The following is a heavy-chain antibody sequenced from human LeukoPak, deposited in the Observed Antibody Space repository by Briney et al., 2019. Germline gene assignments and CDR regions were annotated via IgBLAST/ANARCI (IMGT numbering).Heavy chain of an antibody. CDR2: ISSSSSYI. Sequence: GGSLRLSCAASGFTFSSYSMNWVRQAPGKGLEWVSSISSSSSYIYYADSVKGRFTISRDNAKNSLYLQMSSLRAEDTAVYYCAREASSGYSYGYDYWGQGTLVTVSS. V-gene: IGHV3-21*01. CDR3: AREASSGYSYGYDY. J-gene: IGHJ4*02. D-gene: IGHD5-18*01. CDR1: GFTFSSYS.